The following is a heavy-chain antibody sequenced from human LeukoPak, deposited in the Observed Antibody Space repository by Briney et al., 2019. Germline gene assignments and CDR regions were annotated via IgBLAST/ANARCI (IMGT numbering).Heavy chain of an antibody. CDR1: GFTFISSE. J-gene: IGHJ4*02. Sequence: GGSLTRYCAASGFTFISSEMSWVRQAPGKGLEWVSYISTSGSTIYYADSVKGRFTISRDNAKNSLYLQMNSLRADDTAVYYCARGWGLGYWGQGTLVTVSS. CDR3: ARGWGLGY. V-gene: IGHV3-48*03. CDR2: ISTSGSTI. D-gene: IGHD3-16*01.